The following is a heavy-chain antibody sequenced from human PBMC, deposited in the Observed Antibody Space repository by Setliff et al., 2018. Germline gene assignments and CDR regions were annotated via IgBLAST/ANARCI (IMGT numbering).Heavy chain of an antibody. V-gene: IGHV3-21*01. D-gene: IGHD6-25*01. CDR3: ARSPANGGHDAFDV. J-gene: IGHJ3*01. CDR1: GFAFTSST. Sequence: PGESLKISCAASGFAFTSSTMNWVRQSPGKSLEWVSSISGRSDYINYLDSVKGRFTVSRDNAYNSLSLQMSSLTAEDTGVYFCARSPANGGHDAFDVWGQGTMVTVSS. CDR2: ISGRSDYI.